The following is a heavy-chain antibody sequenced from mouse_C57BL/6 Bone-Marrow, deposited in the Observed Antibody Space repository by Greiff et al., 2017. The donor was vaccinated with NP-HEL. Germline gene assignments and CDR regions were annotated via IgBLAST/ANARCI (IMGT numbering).Heavy chain of an antibody. CDR2: INPNNGGT. V-gene: IGHV1-26*01. D-gene: IGHD2-4*01. CDR3: ARWEIKDWYFDV. Sequence: VQLQQSGPELVKPGASVKISCKASGYTFTDYYMNWVKQSHGKSLEWIGDINPNNGGTSYNQKFKGKATLTVDKSSSTAYMELRSLTSEDSAVYYCARWEIKDWYFDVWGTGTTVTVSS. J-gene: IGHJ1*03. CDR1: GYTFTDYY.